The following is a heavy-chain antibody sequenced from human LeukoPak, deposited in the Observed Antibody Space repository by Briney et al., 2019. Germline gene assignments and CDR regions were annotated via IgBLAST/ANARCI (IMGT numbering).Heavy chain of an antibody. Sequence: GGSLRLSCAVSGFTFIRYWMNWVRQAPGKGLEWVANIKEDGSEKNYVDSVKGRFTTSRDNALNSVFLQMDSLRVEDTALYFCARGLIGTGGFDFWGQGTPVIVSS. J-gene: IGHJ4*02. CDR1: GFTFIRYW. CDR2: IKEDGSEK. D-gene: IGHD1/OR15-1a*01. V-gene: IGHV3-7*01. CDR3: ARGLIGTGGFDF.